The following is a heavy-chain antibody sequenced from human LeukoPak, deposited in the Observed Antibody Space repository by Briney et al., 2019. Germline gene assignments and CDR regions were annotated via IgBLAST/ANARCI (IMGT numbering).Heavy chain of an antibody. D-gene: IGHD1-26*01. CDR2: INHSGST. V-gene: IGHV4-39*07. CDR1: GGSVSSGSYY. Sequence: SETLSLTCTVSGGSVSSGSYYWSWIRQPPGKGLEWIGEINHSGSTNYNPSLKSRVTISVDTSKNQFSLKLSSVTAADTAVYYCAREPPSGSYSYYYYYMDVWGKGTTVTVSS. CDR3: AREPPSGSYSYYYYYMDV. J-gene: IGHJ6*03.